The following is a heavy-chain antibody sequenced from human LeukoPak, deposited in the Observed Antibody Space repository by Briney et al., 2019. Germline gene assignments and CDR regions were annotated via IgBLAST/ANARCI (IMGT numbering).Heavy chain of an antibody. CDR2: INHSGST. CDR3: ARPAEAGYFYAFDF. J-gene: IGHJ3*01. CDR1: GGSFSGYY. D-gene: IGHD6-19*01. Sequence: SGTLSLTCAVYGGSFSGYYWSWIRQPPGKGLEWIGEINHSGSTNYNPSLKSRVTISLDTSKNQLSLRLSSVTAADTAVYYCARPAEAGYFYAFDFWGQGTMVTVSS. V-gene: IGHV4-34*01.